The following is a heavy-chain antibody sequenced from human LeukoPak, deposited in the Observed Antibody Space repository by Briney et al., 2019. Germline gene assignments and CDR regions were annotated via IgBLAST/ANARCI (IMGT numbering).Heavy chain of an antibody. CDR3: ARDPSIVGAPLTRDY. J-gene: IGHJ4*02. CDR1: GYTFTSYG. V-gene: IGHV1-18*01. D-gene: IGHD1-26*01. Sequence: ASVKVSCKASGYTFTSYGISWVRQAPGLGLEWMGWISAHNGNTNYAQKLQGRVTMTTDTSTSTAYMELRSLRSDDTAVYYCARDPSIVGAPLTRDYWGQGTLVTVSS. CDR2: ISAHNGNT.